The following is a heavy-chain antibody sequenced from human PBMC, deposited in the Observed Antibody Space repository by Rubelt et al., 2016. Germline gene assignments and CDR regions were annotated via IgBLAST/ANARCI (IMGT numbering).Heavy chain of an antibody. D-gene: IGHD6-19*01. CDR1: GYTFTELS. CDR3: ATGQYSSGCDY. V-gene: IGHV1-24*01. CDR2: FDPEDGEK. J-gene: IGHJ4*02. Sequence: QVQLVQSGAEVKKPGASVKVSCKVSGYTFTELSMHWVRQAPGKGLEWMGGFDPEDGEKIHAQEFQGRGTMTEGTSTDPAYMERSSLGSEDTAVYYCATGQYSSGCDYWGQGTLVTVSS.